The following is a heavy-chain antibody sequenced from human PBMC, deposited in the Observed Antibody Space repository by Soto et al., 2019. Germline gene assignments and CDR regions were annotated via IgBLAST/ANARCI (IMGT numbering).Heavy chain of an antibody. J-gene: IGHJ4*02. V-gene: IGHV3-15*01. CDR2: IKSKADGGTT. D-gene: IGHD6-6*01. Sequence: EVQLVESGGGLVQPGGSLTLSCEASGITLSDAWMGWVRQAPGKGLQRVGRIKSKADGGTTDYAAPVNGKFTISRDASKNTLYLQMKFLETGDTAVYYCTTDRAIAVRPLFDTWGQGTLVTVSP. CDR3: TTDRAIAVRPLFDT. CDR1: GITLSDAW.